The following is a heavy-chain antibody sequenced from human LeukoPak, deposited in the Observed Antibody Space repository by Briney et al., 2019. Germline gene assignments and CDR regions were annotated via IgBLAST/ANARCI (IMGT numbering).Heavy chain of an antibody. V-gene: IGHV1-69*04. D-gene: IGHD5-24*01. CDR1: GGTFSSYA. J-gene: IGHJ4*02. CDR3: TSRDGYNYDY. Sequence: SVKVSCKASGGTFSSYAISWVRQAPGQGLEWVGRIIPILSIANYAQKFQGRVTITADKSTSTAYMELSSLRSVDTAVYYCTSRDGYNYDYWGQGTLVTVSS. CDR2: IIPILSIA.